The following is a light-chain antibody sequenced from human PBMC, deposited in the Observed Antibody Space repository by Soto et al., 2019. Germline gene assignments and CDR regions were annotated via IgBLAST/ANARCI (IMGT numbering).Light chain of an antibody. J-gene: IGLJ3*02. Sequence: QSVLTQPPSVSGAPGQRVTISRTGSSSNIGAGYDVYWYQQLPGTAPKLLIYANSNRPSGVPDRFSGSKSGTSASLAITGLQAEDEADYYCQSYDSSLSGWVFGGGTKLTFL. CDR3: QSYDSSLSGWV. CDR2: ANS. CDR1: SSNIGAGYD. V-gene: IGLV1-40*01.